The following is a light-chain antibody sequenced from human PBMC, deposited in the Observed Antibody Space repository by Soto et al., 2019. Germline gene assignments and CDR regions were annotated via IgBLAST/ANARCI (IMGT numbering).Light chain of an antibody. J-gene: IGLJ2*01. Sequence: QSVLTQPPSASGSPGQSVTISCIGTSSDVGGYNYVSWYQQHPGKAPKLMIYEVSKRPSGVPDRFSGSKSGNTASLTVSGVQAEDEADYYCSSYAASNNFGVFGGGTKLTVL. CDR1: SSDVGGYNY. V-gene: IGLV2-8*01. CDR2: EVS. CDR3: SSYAASNNFGV.